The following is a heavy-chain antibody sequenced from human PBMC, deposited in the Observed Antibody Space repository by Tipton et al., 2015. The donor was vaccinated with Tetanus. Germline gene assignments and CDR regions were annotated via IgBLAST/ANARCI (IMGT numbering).Heavy chain of an antibody. CDR2: THHSGNT. CDR1: GASISSYY. Sequence: GLVKPSETLSLTCSVSGASISSYYWNWIRQVPGKGLEWIGYTHHSGNTNYNPSLSGRVTTSVDTSKNQFSLKMSSVTAADTAVYSCAGGLVRWYEPWGRGTLVSVSS. D-gene: IGHD3-10*01. J-gene: IGHJ5*02. CDR3: AGGLVRWYEP. V-gene: IGHV4-59*01.